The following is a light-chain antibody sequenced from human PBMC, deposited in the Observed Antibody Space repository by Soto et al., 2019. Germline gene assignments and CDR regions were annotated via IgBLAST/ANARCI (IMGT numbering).Light chain of an antibody. Sequence: AIQMTQSPSSLSASVGDRVTITCRASQGIGNDLGWYQQKSGKAPKLLIYAASNLQGGVPSRFSGSGSGTDFTLTISGLQPEDVATYYCQQYNNWPLGFGPGTKVDI. J-gene: IGKJ3*01. V-gene: IGKV1-6*01. CDR2: AAS. CDR3: QQYNNWPLG. CDR1: QGIGND.